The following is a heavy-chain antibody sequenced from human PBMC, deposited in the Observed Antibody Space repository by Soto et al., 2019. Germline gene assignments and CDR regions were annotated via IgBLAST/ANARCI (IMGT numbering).Heavy chain of an antibody. Sequence: QVQLVESGGGVVQPGTSLRLSCAASGFSFSSYGMHWVRQAPGKGMEWVAVIWYDGSNEDYADSVKGRFAISRDNSKTTLYLQMTSLRADHTAVYYCARDRDYYDNSVYALDIWGQGTVVTVPS. V-gene: IGHV3-33*01. CDR1: GFSFSSYG. CDR2: IWYDGSNE. J-gene: IGHJ3*02. CDR3: ARDRDYYDNSVYALDI. D-gene: IGHD3-22*01.